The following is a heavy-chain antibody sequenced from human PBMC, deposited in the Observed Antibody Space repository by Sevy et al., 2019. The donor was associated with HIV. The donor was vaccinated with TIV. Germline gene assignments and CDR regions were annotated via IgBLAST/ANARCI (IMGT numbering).Heavy chain of an antibody. CDR3: ARAGKNMVRGVIITSPNDFDY. CDR1: GYTFTSYG. V-gene: IGHV1-18*01. D-gene: IGHD3-10*01. J-gene: IGHJ4*02. CDR2: ISAYNGNT. Sequence: ASVKVSCKASGYTFTSYGISWVRQAPGQGLEWMGWISAYNGNTNYAQKLQGRVTMTTDTSTSTAYMELRSLRSDDTAVYYCARAGKNMVRGVIITSPNDFDYWGQGTLVTVSS.